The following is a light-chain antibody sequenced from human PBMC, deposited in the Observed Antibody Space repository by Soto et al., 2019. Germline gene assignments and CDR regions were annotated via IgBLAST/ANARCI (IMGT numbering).Light chain of an antibody. Sequence: DIQMTQSPSTLSASVGDRVTITCRASQTISSWLAWYQQKPGKAPKLLIYRASTLESGLPSRFSGSGSGTEFTLTISSLQPDDFATYYCQQYDTYSWTFGQGTKVEI. J-gene: IGKJ1*01. CDR2: RAS. CDR1: QTISSW. CDR3: QQYDTYSWT. V-gene: IGKV1-5*03.